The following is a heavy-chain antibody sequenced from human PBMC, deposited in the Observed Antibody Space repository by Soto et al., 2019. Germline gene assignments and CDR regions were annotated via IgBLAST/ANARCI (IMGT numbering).Heavy chain of an antibody. CDR1: GFTFSSYA. D-gene: IGHD2-15*01. CDR3: AREGGGKGYYYYYGMDV. Sequence: GGSLRLSCAASGFTFSSYAMHWVRQAPGKGLEWVAVISYDGSNKYYADSVKGRFTISRDNSKNTLYLQMNSLRAEDTAVYYCAREGGGKGYYYYYGMDVWGQGTTVTVSS. J-gene: IGHJ6*02. V-gene: IGHV3-30-3*01. CDR2: ISYDGSNK.